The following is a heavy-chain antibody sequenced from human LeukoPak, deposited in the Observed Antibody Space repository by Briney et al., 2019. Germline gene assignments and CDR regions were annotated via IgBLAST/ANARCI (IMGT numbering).Heavy chain of an antibody. J-gene: IGHJ4*02. CDR2: IKQDGSEK. V-gene: IGHV3-7*03. CDR3: AKGRVRQLDPFDY. CDR1: GFTFSSYW. D-gene: IGHD6-6*01. Sequence: GGSLRLSCAASGFTFSSYWMSWVRQAPGKGLEWVANIKQDGSEKYYVDSVKGRFTISRDNAKNSLYLQMNSLRAEDTAVYYCAKGRVRQLDPFDYWGQGTLVTVSS.